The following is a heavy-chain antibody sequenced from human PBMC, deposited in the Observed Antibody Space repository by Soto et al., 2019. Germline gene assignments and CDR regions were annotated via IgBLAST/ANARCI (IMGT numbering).Heavy chain of an antibody. CDR2: IYWNDDT. V-gene: IGHV2-5*01. Sequence: QITLKESGPTLVKPTQPLTLTCTFSGFSLITAGAGVGWIRQPPGKALEWLALIYWNDDTRYSPSLKSRLTITKDTSKNQVVLRMTNMDPVDTATYYCAHRGYGNYPRDNWFDPWGQGILVIVSS. CDR1: GFSLITAGAG. CDR3: AHRGYGNYPRDNWFDP. D-gene: IGHD4-17*01. J-gene: IGHJ5*01.